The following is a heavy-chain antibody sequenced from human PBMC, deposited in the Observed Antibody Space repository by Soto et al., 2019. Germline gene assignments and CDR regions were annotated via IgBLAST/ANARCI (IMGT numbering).Heavy chain of an antibody. D-gene: IGHD2-2*01. CDR3: ARPPVVTAALYPGGIDV. CDR2: IYYSGIT. J-gene: IGHJ6*02. Sequence: SETLSLTCTVSGGSISSYYCSWIRQPPWKGLEWIGYIYYSGITNYNPSLKSRVTISVDTSKNQFSLKLSSVTAADTAVYYCARPPVVTAALYPGGIDVSGQGTTLTLCS. CDR1: GGSISSYY. V-gene: IGHV4-59*01.